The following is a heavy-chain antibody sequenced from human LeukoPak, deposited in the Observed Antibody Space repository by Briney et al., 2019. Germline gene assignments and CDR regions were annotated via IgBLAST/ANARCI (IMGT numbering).Heavy chain of an antibody. CDR2: INHSGST. Sequence: SETLSLTCAVYGGSFSGYYWSWIRQPPGKGLEWIGKINHSGSTNYNPSLKSRVTISVDTSKNQFSLKLSSVTAADTAVYYCARTGWSGGYSSSRSYYFDYWGQGTLVTVSS. V-gene: IGHV4-34*01. CDR3: ARTGWSGGYSSSRSYYFDY. J-gene: IGHJ4*02. D-gene: IGHD6-13*01. CDR1: GGSFSGYY.